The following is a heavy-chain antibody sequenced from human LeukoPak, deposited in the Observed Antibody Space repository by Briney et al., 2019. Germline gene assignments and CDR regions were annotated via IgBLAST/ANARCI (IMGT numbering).Heavy chain of an antibody. Sequence: GGSLRLPCAASGFTFSSYAMSWVRQAPGKGLEWVSAISGSGGSTYYADSVKGRFTISRDNSKSTLYLQMNSLRAEDTAVYYCAKANTYYYDSSGYYRPYDAFDIWGQGTMVTVSS. J-gene: IGHJ3*02. CDR2: ISGSGGST. CDR1: GFTFSSYA. CDR3: AKANTYYYDSSGYYRPYDAFDI. V-gene: IGHV3-23*01. D-gene: IGHD3-22*01.